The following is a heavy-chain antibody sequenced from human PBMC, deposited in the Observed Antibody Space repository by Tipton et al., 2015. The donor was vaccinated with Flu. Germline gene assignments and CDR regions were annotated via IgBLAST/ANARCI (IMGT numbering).Heavy chain of an antibody. CDR3: ARGSGSGTFMIFDL. Sequence: LRLSCTVSGGSISSYYWSWIRQPPGKGLEWIGYIYYSGSTNYNPSLKSRVTISVDTSKNQFSLKLSSVTAADTAVYYCARGSGSGTFMIFDLWGQGTLVTVSS. D-gene: IGHD3-10*01. CDR2: IYYSGST. V-gene: IGHV4-59*01. CDR1: GGSISSYY. J-gene: IGHJ4*02.